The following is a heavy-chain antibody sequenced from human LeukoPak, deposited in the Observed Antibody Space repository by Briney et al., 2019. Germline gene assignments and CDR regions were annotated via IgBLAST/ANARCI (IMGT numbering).Heavy chain of an antibody. D-gene: IGHD4-17*01. CDR2: IYHSGST. CDR1: GGSISSSNW. Sequence: PSETLSLTCAVSGGSISSSNWWGWVRQPPGKGLEWIGEIYHSGSTNYNPSLKSRVTISVDKSKNQFSLKLSSVTAADTAVYYCARDGSDYGDYTGKWFDPWGQGTLVTVSS. J-gene: IGHJ5*02. V-gene: IGHV4-4*02. CDR3: ARDGSDYGDYTGKWFDP.